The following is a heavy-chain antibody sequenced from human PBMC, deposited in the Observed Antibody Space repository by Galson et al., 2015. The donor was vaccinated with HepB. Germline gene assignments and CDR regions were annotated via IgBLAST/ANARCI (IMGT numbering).Heavy chain of an antibody. CDR2: ISGSGGST. Sequence: SLRLSCAASGFTFSSYAMSWVRQAPGKGLEWVSAISGSGGSTYYADSVKGRFTISRDNSKNTLYLQMNSLRAEDTAVYYCAKDQESRLEWLLGGFDYWGQGTLVTVSS. J-gene: IGHJ4*02. V-gene: IGHV3-23*01. CDR1: GFTFSSYA. CDR3: AKDQESRLEWLLGGFDY. D-gene: IGHD3-3*01.